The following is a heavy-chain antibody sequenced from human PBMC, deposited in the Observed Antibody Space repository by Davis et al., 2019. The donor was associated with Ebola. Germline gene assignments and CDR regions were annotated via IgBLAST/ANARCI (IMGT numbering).Heavy chain of an antibody. CDR3: ARLSSTWSSLYGMDV. CDR2: INPSGGST. J-gene: IGHJ6*04. D-gene: IGHD6-13*01. Sequence: AASVKVSCKASGYTFTSYYMHWVRQAPGQGLEWMGIINPSGGSTSYAQKFQGRVTITRDTSATTAYMDLSSLRSEDTAVYFCARLSSTWSSLYGMDVWGKGTTVTVSS. V-gene: IGHV1-46*01. CDR1: GYTFTSYY.